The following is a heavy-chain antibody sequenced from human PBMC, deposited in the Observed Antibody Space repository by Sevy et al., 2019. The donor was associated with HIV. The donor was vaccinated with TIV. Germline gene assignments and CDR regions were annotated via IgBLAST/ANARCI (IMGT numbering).Heavy chain of an antibody. J-gene: IGHJ4*02. V-gene: IGHV3-23*01. CDR3: AKEVSEPSYSDS. CDR2: IGGSADYT. CDR1: GFTFSSYA. D-gene: IGHD2-21*01. Sequence: GGSLRLSCVTSGFTFSSYAMSWVRQTPGKGLEWVSAIGGSADYTYYADSVKGRFTISRDNSKNTLYLQMNGLRAEDTAVYYCAKEVSEPSYSDSWGQGTLVTVSS.